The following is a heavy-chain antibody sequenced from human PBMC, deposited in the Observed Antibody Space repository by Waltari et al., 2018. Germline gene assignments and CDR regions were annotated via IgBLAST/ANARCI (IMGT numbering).Heavy chain of an antibody. CDR3: ARHGNYYGSGSYYNPFDY. CDR1: GYSISSGYF. V-gene: IGHV4-38-2*01. J-gene: IGHJ4*02. Sequence: QVQLQESGPGLVKPSETLSLTCAVSGYSISSGYFWGCIRQPTGRGREWIGSIYHSGRTSYNPSLKSRVTISVDTSKNQFSLKLSSVTAADTAVYYCARHGNYYGSGSYYNPFDYWGQGTLVTVSS. CDR2: IYHSGRT. D-gene: IGHD3-10*01.